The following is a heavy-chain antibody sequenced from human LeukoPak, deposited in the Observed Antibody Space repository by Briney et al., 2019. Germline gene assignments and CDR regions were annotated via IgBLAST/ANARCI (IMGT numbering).Heavy chain of an antibody. Sequence: GGSLRLSCAASGFTFSSYAMSWVRQAPGKGLEWVANIKQDGSEKYYVDSVKGRFTISRDNAKNSLYLQMNSLRAEDTAVYYCARDCSSTSCYLYWGQGTLVTVSS. CDR1: GFTFSSYA. V-gene: IGHV3-7*01. J-gene: IGHJ4*02. D-gene: IGHD2-2*01. CDR2: IKQDGSEK. CDR3: ARDCSSTSCYLY.